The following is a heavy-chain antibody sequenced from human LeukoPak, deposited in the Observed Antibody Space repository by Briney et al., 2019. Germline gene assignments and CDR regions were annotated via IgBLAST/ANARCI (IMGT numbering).Heavy chain of an antibody. D-gene: IGHD4-17*01. Sequence: PSETLSLTCTVSGGSFTSYYWSWTRQAAGEGLEWIGRIYTSGRTNYNPSPKSRVTMSVDPSKNQFSPKLSSVTAADTAVYYCASSATVTKTFDYWGQGTLVTVSS. J-gene: IGHJ4*02. V-gene: IGHV4-4*07. CDR3: ASSATVTKTFDY. CDR1: GGSFTSYY. CDR2: IYTSGRT.